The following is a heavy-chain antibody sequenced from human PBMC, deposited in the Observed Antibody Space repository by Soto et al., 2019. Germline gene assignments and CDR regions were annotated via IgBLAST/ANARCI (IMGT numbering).Heavy chain of an antibody. V-gene: IGHV3-48*03. Sequence: GGSLRLSCAASGFTFSSYEMNWVRQAPGKGLEWVSYISSSGSTIYYAFSVKGRFTISRDNAKNSLYLQMNSLRAEDTAVYYCVRGSNYAHGMDVWGQGTTVTVSS. CDR3: VRGSNYAHGMDV. J-gene: IGHJ6*02. CDR1: GFTFSSYE. CDR2: ISSSGSTI. D-gene: IGHD4-4*01.